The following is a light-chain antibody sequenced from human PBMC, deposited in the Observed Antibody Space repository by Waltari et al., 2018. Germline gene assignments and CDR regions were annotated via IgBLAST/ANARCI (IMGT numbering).Light chain of an antibody. V-gene: IGKV4-1*01. CDR1: QSVLSTSSNKNF. CDR3: QHYFDAPPWT. Sequence: DIVMTQSPDSLAVSLGERATIHCKSSQSVLSTSSNKNFLAWYQQRPRQPPKLLIRWASTRQSGFPDRFSGSGSDTDFTLTISSLQPEDVAVYYCQHYFDAPPWTFGQGTKVEIK. J-gene: IGKJ1*01. CDR2: WAS.